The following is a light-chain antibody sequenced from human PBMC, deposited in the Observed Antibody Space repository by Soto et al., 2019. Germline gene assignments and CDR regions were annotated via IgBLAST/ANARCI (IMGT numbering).Light chain of an antibody. CDR1: QSVSSSY. CDR2: GAS. J-gene: IGKJ1*01. V-gene: IGKV3-20*01. CDR3: QQYDSSPRT. Sequence: EIVLTQSPATLSLSPGERATLSCRASQSVSSSYLAWYQQKPGQAPRLLIYGASSRAAGIPDRFSGSGSGTDFILTISRLEPEDFAVYYCQQYDSSPRTFGQGTKVEIK.